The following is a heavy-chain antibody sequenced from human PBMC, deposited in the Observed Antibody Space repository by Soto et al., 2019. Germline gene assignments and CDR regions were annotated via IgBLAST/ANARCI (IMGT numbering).Heavy chain of an antibody. CDR3: TPDSDFLEWLLKDAKVFDI. D-gene: IGHD3-3*01. V-gene: IGHV3-15*01. Sequence: EVQLVESGGGLVKPGGSLRLSCAASGFTFNDAWMSWVRQAPGKGLEWVGRINSRTDGGTTDYAAPVKGRFTISRDDSKNTLYLQMNSLKTEDPAVYYCTPDSDFLEWLLKDAKVFDIWGQGTMVTVSS. CDR2: INSRTDGGTT. J-gene: IGHJ3*02. CDR1: GFTFNDAW.